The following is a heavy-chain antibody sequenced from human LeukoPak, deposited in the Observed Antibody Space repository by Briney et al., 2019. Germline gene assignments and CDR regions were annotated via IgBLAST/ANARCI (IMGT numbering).Heavy chain of an antibody. Sequence: GASVKVSCKASGGTFSSYAISWVRQAPGQGLEWMGRIIPILGIANYAQKLQGRVTMTTDTSTSTAYMELRSLRSDDTAVYYCARRRGSGSPNWFDPWGQGTLVTVSS. V-gene: IGHV1-69*04. J-gene: IGHJ5*02. CDR1: GGTFSSYA. CDR2: IIPILGIA. D-gene: IGHD3-10*01. CDR3: ARRRGSGSPNWFDP.